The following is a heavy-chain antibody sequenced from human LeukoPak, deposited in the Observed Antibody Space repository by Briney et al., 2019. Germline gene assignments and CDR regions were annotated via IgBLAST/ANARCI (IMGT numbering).Heavy chain of an antibody. CDR1: GGSITSHY. J-gene: IGHJ6*03. CDR2: INYSGRT. CDR3: ARVLWFGHNYNDRDV. D-gene: IGHD3/OR15-3a*01. V-gene: IGHV4-59*11. Sequence: SETLCLTCTASGGSITSHYWSWIRQLPGKGLEWIAYINYSGRTNYTPSLKSRVTMSADTSKNQFSLRLSSVTAADTAVYYCARVLWFGHNYNDRDVWGKGTTVTVSS.